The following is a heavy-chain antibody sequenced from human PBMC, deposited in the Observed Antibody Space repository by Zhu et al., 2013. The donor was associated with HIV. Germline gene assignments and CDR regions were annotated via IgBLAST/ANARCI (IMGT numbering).Heavy chain of an antibody. J-gene: IGHJ4*02. CDR2: ISAYNGNT. CDR3: ARDYRQYYYDSSGYRHLFDY. CDR1: GYTFTSYG. Sequence: QVQLVQSGAEVKKPGASVKVSCKASGYTFTSYGISWVRQAPGQGLEWMGWISAYNGNTNYAQKLQGRVTMTTDTSTSTAYMELRSLRSDDTAVYYCARDYRQYYYDSSGYRHLFDYWGQGTLVTVSS. V-gene: IGHV1-18*01. D-gene: IGHD3-22*01.